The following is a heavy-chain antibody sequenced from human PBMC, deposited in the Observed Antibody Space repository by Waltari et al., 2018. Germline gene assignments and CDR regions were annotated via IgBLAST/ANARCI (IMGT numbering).Heavy chain of an antibody. CDR3: ATGDSSGYYSF. J-gene: IGHJ4*02. CDR1: GYPVTDYS. Sequence: EVQLVQSGAEVEKPGATVKISCQVSGYPVTDYSMHWMQQAPGKGLEWMGLVDPEDGETIYAEKFQGRVTITADTSTDTAYMELSSLRSEDTAVYYCATGDSSGYYSFGGQGTLVTVSS. V-gene: IGHV1-69-2*01. CDR2: VDPEDGET. D-gene: IGHD3-22*01.